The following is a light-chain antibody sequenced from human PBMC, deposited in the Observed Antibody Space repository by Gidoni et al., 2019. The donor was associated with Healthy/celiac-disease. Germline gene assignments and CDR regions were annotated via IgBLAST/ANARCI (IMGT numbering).Light chain of an antibody. CDR1: QSISSY. J-gene: IGKJ4*01. CDR2: AAS. V-gene: IGKV1-39*01. CDR3: QQSYSTPQT. Sequence: DIQMTPSPSSLAASVGDRVTITVRASQSISSYLNWYQQKPGKPPKLLIYAASSLQSGVPSRFSGSGSGTDFTLTISSLQPEDFATYYCQQSYSTPQTFGGGTKVEIK.